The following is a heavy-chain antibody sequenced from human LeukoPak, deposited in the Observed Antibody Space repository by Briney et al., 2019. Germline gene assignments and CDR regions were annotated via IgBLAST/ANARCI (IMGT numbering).Heavy chain of an antibody. D-gene: IGHD3-10*01. J-gene: IGHJ4*02. V-gene: IGHV1-8*01. Sequence: ASVTVSCKASGYTFTSYDINWVRQATGQGLEWMGWMNPNSGNTGYAQKFQGRVTMTRNTSISTAYMELSSLRSEDTAVYYCARGQITMVRGVIIKTIDYWGQGTLVTVSS. CDR1: GYTFTSYD. CDR3: ARGQITMVRGVIIKTIDY. CDR2: MNPNSGNT.